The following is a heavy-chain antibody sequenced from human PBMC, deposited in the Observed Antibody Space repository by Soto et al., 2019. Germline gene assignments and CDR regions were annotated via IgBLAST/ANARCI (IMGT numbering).Heavy chain of an antibody. J-gene: IGHJ5*02. D-gene: IGHD3-3*01. V-gene: IGHV4-31*03. Sequence: PSETLSLTCTVSGGSISSGGYYWSWIRQHPGKGLEWIGYIYYSGSTYYNPSLKSRVTISVDTSKNQFSLKLSSVTAADTAVYYCARGPYFGVVRIVKNWFDPWGQGTLVTVSS. CDR3: ARGPYFGVVRIVKNWFDP. CDR2: IYYSGST. CDR1: GGSISSGGYY.